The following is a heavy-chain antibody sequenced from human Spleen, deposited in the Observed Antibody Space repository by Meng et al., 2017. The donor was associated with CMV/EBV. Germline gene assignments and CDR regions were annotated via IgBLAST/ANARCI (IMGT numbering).Heavy chain of an antibody. Sequence: GESLKISCAASGFTFSNFWMTWVRQAPGKGLEWVANIKKDGSETYYLESLRGRFTISRDNSKNSLYLQMTNLRVEDTAVYYCASTSSITIFGVVTPLDAMAGDYWGQGTLVTVSS. J-gene: IGHJ4*02. CDR3: ASTSSITIFGVVTPLDAMAGDY. D-gene: IGHD3-3*01. CDR2: IKKDGSET. V-gene: IGHV3-7*01. CDR1: GFTFSNFW.